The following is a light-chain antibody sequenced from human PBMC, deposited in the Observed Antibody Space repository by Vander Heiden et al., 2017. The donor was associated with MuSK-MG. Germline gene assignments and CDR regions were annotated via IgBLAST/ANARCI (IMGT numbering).Light chain of an antibody. CDR1: QSVRSSS. CDR3: QQYDTSLIT. CDR2: GAS. J-gene: IGKJ5*01. V-gene: IGKV3-20*01. Sequence: VLTQSPGTLSLSPGERATLSCRASQSVRSSSLAWYQQKPGQAPRLLIYGASSRATGIPDRINGSGSGTDFTLTISRLEPEDFAVYYCQQYDTSLITFGQGTQLEIK.